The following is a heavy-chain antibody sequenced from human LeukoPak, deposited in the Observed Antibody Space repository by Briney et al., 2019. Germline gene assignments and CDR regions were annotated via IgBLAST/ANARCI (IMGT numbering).Heavy chain of an antibody. CDR3: ARMLDYYYGMDV. J-gene: IGHJ6*02. CDR1: GFTDSSNY. D-gene: IGHD2-8*01. Sequence: GGSLRVSCAASGFTDSSNYMSWVRQAPGKGLEGVSVIYSGGSTYYADSVKGRFTISRDNSKNTLYLQMNSLRAEDTAVYYCARMLDYYYGMDVWGQGTTVTVSS. CDR2: IYSGGST. V-gene: IGHV3-53*01.